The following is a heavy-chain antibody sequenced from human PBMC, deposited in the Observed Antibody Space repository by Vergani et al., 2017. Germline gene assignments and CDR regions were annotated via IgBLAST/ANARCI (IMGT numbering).Heavy chain of an antibody. CDR1: GFTVSSNY. CDR3: ARIRSHTQGDY. CDR2: LYSGGST. D-gene: IGHD4-17*01. J-gene: IGHJ4*02. V-gene: IGHV3-53*01. Sequence: EVQLVESGGGLIQPGGSLRLSCAASGFTVSSNYMSWVRQAPGKGLEWVSVLYSGGSTYYADSVKGRFTISRDNSKNTLYLQMNSLRAEDTAVYYCARIRSHTQGDYWGQGTLVTVSS.